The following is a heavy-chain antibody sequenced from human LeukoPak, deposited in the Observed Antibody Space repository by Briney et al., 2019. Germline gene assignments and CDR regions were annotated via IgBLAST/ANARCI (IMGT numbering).Heavy chain of an antibody. J-gene: IGHJ6*04. CDR2: ISSSSSYI. CDR3: ARDLRYYYYGMDV. Sequence: GGALRISCAASGFTFSSYSMNLGRQAPGKGLEWGSSISSSSSYIYYADSVKGRFTISRDNAKNSLYLQMNSLRAEDTAVYYCARDLRYYYYGMDVWGKGTTVTVSS. V-gene: IGHV3-21*01. CDR1: GFTFSSYS.